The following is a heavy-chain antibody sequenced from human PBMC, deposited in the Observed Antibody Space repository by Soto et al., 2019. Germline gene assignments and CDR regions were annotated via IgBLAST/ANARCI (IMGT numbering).Heavy chain of an antibody. V-gene: IGHV1-3*01. J-gene: IGHJ4*02. CDR1: GYTFTSYA. Sequence: ASVKVYCKASGYTFTSYAMHWVRQAPGQRLEWMGWINAGNGNTKYSQKFQGRVTITRDTSASTAYMELSSLRSEDTAVYYCARGSLSLGDTYYDILTGHYVFAYWGQGTLVTVSS. CDR3: ARGSLSLGDTYYDILTGHYVFAY. CDR2: INAGNGNT. D-gene: IGHD3-9*01.